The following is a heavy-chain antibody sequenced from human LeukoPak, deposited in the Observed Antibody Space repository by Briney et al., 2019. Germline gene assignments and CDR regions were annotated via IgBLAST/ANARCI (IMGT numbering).Heavy chain of an antibody. CDR3: ARPVGYYSYFDY. J-gene: IGHJ4*02. D-gene: IGHD3-22*01. Sequence: GGSLILSCAASGFTFSSYAMHWVRQAPGKGLERVAVISYDGSNKYYADSVKGRFTISRDNSKNTLYLRMNSLRAEDTAVYYCARPVGYYSYFDYWGQGTLVTVSS. V-gene: IGHV3-30-3*01. CDR1: GFTFSSYA. CDR2: ISYDGSNK.